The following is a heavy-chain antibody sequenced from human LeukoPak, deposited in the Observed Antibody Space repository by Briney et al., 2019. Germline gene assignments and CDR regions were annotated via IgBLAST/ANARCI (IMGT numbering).Heavy chain of an antibody. CDR1: GYTFTSYD. CDR3: ARGPTRYYYYYMDV. V-gene: IGHV1-8*03. J-gene: IGHJ6*03. CDR2: MNPSSGNT. Sequence: GASVKVSCKASGYTFTSYDINWVRQATGQGLEWMGWMNPSSGNTGYAQKFQGRVTITRNTSISTAYMELSSLRSEDTAVYYCARGPTRYYYYYMDVWGKGTTVTVSS.